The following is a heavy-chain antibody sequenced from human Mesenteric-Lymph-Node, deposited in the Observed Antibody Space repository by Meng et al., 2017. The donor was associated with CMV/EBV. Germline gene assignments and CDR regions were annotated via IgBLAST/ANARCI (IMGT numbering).Heavy chain of an antibody. CDR3: ACHEEA. CDR1: GFTFNHYY. Sequence: GESLKISCAASGFTFNHYYMNWIRLVPGKGLEWVSVIYDDDSTYYADSVKGRFTISRDNSKNTLYLQMNSLRSEDTAVYYCACHEEAWGQGTLVTVSS. J-gene: IGHJ5*02. CDR2: IYDDDST. V-gene: IGHV3-53*05.